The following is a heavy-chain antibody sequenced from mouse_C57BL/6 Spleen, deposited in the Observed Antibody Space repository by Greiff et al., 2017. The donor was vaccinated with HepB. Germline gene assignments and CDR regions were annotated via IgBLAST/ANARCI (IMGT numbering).Heavy chain of an antibody. CDR3: AREDSSGFAY. CDR2: IDPSDSET. V-gene: IGHV1-52*01. CDR1: GYTFTSYW. J-gene: IGHJ3*01. Sequence: QVQLQHPGAELVRPGSSVKLSCKASGYTFTSYWMHWVKQRPIQGLEWIGNIDPSDSETHYNQKFKDKATLTVDKSSSTAYMQLSSLTSEDTAVDYWAREDSSGFAYWGQGTLVTVSA. D-gene: IGHD3-2*02.